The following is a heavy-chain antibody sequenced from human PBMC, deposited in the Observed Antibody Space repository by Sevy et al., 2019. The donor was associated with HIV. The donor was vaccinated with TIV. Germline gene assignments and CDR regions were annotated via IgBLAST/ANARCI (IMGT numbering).Heavy chain of an antibody. Sequence: GGSLRLSCAASEFTVSSNYMSWVRQAPGKGLEWVSVIYSGGSTYYADSVKGRFTISRDNSKNTLYLQMNSLRAEDTAVYYCARDLNYYGMDVWGQGTTVTVSS. CDR3: ARDLNYYGMDV. CDR2: IYSGGST. V-gene: IGHV3-53*01. J-gene: IGHJ6*02. CDR1: EFTVSSNY.